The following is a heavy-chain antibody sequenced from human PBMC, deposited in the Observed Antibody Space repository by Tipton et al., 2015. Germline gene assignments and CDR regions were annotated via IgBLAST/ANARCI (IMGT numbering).Heavy chain of an antibody. CDR3: ARLRGIAVADTRFDY. CDR2: INHGGSA. D-gene: IGHD6-19*01. CDR1: GGSFSGYY. V-gene: IGHV4-34*01. Sequence: TLSLTCAVYGGSFSGYYWTWIRQPPGKGLEWIGEINHGGSANYNPSLKSRVTISLDTTNNQFSLNLSSVTAADTAVYYCARLRGIAVADTRFDYWGQGTLVTVSS. J-gene: IGHJ4*02.